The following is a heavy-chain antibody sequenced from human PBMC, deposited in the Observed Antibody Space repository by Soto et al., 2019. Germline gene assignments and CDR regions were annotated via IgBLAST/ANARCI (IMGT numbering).Heavy chain of an antibody. D-gene: IGHD6-19*01. Sequence: GGSLRLSCAASGFTFSSYAMSWVRQAPGKGLEWVSAISGSGGSTYYADSVKGRFTISRDNSKNTLYLQMNSLRAGDTAVYYCAKDSVAGPTYYFDYWGQGTLVTVSS. CDR3: AKDSVAGPTYYFDY. CDR1: GFTFSSYA. V-gene: IGHV3-23*01. J-gene: IGHJ4*02. CDR2: ISGSGGST.